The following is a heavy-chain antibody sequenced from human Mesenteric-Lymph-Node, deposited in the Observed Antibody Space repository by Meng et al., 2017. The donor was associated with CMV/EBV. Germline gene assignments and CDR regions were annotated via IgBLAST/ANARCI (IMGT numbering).Heavy chain of an antibody. J-gene: IGHJ3*02. CDR2: ISGSGGST. CDR1: GFTFSSYA. D-gene: IGHD6-19*01. CDR3: AKAYRAVAGGAFDI. V-gene: IGHV3-23*01. Sequence: GESLKISCAASGFTFSSYAMSWVRQAPGKGLEWVSAISGSGGSTYYADSVKGRFTISRDNSKNTLYLQMNSLRAEDTAVYYCAKAYRAVAGGAFDIWGQGTMVTVSS.